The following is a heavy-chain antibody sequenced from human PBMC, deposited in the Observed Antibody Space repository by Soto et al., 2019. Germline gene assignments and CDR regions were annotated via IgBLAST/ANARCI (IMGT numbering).Heavy chain of an antibody. CDR1: GGTFSSYA. D-gene: IGHD3-3*01. Sequence: SVKVSCKASGGTFSSYAISWVRQAPGQGLEWMGGIIPIFGTANYAQKFQGRVTITADESTSTAYMELSSLRSEDTAVYYCARDLVGFSAFDIWGQGTMVTVSS. CDR3: ARDLVGFSAFDI. V-gene: IGHV1-69*13. J-gene: IGHJ3*02. CDR2: IIPIFGTA.